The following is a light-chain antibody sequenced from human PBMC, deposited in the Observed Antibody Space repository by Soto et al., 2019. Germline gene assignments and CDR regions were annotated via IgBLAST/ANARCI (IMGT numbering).Light chain of an antibody. CDR1: QSVSSSN. Sequence: EIVLTQSPGTLSLSPGERATLSCRASQSVSSSNLAWYQQKPGQAPRLLIYDASNRATGIPARFSGSGSGTDFTLTISSLEPEDFAIYYCQQRSSWPPSITFGQGTRLEIK. CDR3: QQRSSWPPSIT. CDR2: DAS. V-gene: IGKV3D-20*02. J-gene: IGKJ5*01.